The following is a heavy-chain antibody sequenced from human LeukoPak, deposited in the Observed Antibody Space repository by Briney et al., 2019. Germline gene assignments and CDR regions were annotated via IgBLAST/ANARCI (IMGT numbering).Heavy chain of an antibody. CDR3: ASIILYGDEAFDI. CDR2: IYPGDSDT. D-gene: IGHD2-8*01. V-gene: IGHV5-51*01. Sequence: GESLKISCKGSGYSFTNYWIDWVRQMPGKGLKWMGIIYPGDSDTRYSPSFQGQVTISADKSISTAYLQWSSLKASDTAMYYCASIILYGDEAFDIWGQGTMVTVSS. CDR1: GYSFTNYW. J-gene: IGHJ3*02.